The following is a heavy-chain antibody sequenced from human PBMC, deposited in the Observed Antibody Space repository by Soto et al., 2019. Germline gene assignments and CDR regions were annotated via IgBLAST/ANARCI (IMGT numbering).Heavy chain of an antibody. Sequence: QVQLVESGGGVVQPGRSLRLSCAASGFTFSSYGMHWVRQAPGKGLEWVAVIWYDGSNKYYADSVKGRFTISRDNSKNTLYLPMNSLRAEDTAVYYCARALPFAAPRYGMDVWGQGTTVTVSS. V-gene: IGHV3-33*01. CDR1: GFTFSSYG. CDR2: IWYDGSNK. J-gene: IGHJ6*02. D-gene: IGHD6-6*01. CDR3: ARALPFAAPRYGMDV.